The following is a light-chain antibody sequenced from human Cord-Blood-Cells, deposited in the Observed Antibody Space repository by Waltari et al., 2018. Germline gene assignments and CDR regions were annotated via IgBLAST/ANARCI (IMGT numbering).Light chain of an antibody. CDR2: EVS. V-gene: IGLV2-8*01. CDR3: SSYAGSNNYV. J-gene: IGLJ1*01. Sequence: QSALTQPPSASGSPGQSVTISCTGTSSDVGGYNYVSWYQQHPGKAPKLMIYEVSKRPSGVPDRFSGSKSGNTASLTVSGLQAEEDADYYCSSYAGSNNYVFGTGTKVTVL. CDR1: SSDVGGYNY.